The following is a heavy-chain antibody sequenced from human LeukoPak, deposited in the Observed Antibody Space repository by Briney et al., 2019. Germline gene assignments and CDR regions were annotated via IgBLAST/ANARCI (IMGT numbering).Heavy chain of an antibody. Sequence: LGESLKISCKGSGYSFTSYWIGWVRQMPGKGLEWMGIIYPDDSDTRYSPSFQGQVTISADKSISTAYLQWSSLKASDTAMYYCARQKGDSSGSVDYWGQGTLVTVSS. CDR2: IYPDDSDT. CDR1: GYSFTSYW. V-gene: IGHV5-51*01. J-gene: IGHJ4*02. CDR3: ARQKGDSSGSVDY. D-gene: IGHD3-22*01.